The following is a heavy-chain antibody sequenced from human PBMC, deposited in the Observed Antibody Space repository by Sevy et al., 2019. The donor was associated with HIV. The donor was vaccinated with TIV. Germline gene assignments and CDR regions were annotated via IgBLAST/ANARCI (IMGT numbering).Heavy chain of an antibody. J-gene: IGHJ4*02. CDR1: GFIFSNYN. V-gene: IGHV3-21*01. Sequence: GGSLRLSCAASGFIFSNYNMNWVRQAPGKGLEWVSYISRDNYIYNADSVKGRFTISRDNAKNSLYLLMNSLRAEDTAVYYCARKMELLVPDYWGQGTLVTVSS. CDR3: ARKMELLVPDY. D-gene: IGHD2-15*01. CDR2: ISRDNYI.